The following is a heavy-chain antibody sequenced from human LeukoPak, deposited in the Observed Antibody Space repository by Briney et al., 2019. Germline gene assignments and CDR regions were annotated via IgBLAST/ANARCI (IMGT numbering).Heavy chain of an antibody. CDR2: IIPIFGTA. Sequence: ASVKVSCKASGGTFSSYAISWVRQAPGQGLEWMGGIIPIFGTADYAQKFQGRVTISADESTSPAYMELSSLTSDDTAVYHCARLSNSGVTNDYWGQGTLVTVSS. D-gene: IGHD3-10*01. CDR3: ARLSNSGVTNDY. V-gene: IGHV1-69*01. CDR1: GGTFSSYA. J-gene: IGHJ4*02.